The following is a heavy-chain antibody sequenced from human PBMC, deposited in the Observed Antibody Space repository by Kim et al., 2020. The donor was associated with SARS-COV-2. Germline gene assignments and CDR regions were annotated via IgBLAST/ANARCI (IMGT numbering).Heavy chain of an antibody. J-gene: IGHJ4*02. Sequence: GGSLRLSCSASGFTLSTCAMRWVRQAPGKGLEYVSAITSNGGSTNYADSVKGRFTISRDNSKNMLYLQMNSLRAEDTAVYYCVRGSSIYYYDYWGQGTLVTVSS. CDR1: GFTLSTCA. CDR3: VRGSSIYYYDY. CDR2: ITSNGGST. D-gene: IGHD6-6*01. V-gene: IGHV3-64D*06.